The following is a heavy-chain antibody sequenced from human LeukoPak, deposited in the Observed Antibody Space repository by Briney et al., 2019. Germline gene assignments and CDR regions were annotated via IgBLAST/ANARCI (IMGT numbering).Heavy chain of an antibody. CDR2: INHSGST. D-gene: IGHD5-18*01. V-gene: IGHV4-34*01. CDR1: GFTFSSYW. J-gene: IGHJ5*02. Sequence: GSLRLSCAASGFTFSSYWMNWARQAPGKGLEWIGEINHSGSTNYNPSLKSRVTISVDTSKNQFSLKLSSVTAADTAVYYCARANWARIQLWPWFDPWGQGTLVTVSS. CDR3: ARANWARIQLWPWFDP.